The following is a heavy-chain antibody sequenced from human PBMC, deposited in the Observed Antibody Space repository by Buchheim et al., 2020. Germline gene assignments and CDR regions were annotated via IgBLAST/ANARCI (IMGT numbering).Heavy chain of an antibody. V-gene: IGHV1-46*01. Sequence: QVQLVQSGAEVKKPGASVKVSCKASGYTFTCYYIHWVRQAPGQGLEWMGILNPSGGSTTYAQKFQGRVTMTRDTPTRTIYMDLSSLRSEDTAVYYCARDLGFDYWGQGTL. J-gene: IGHJ4*02. CDR1: GYTFTCYY. CDR2: LNPSGGST. CDR3: ARDLGFDY.